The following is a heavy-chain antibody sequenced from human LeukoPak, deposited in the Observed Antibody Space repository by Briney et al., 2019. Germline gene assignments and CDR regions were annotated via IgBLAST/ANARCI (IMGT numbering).Heavy chain of an antibody. CDR2: IYYSGST. CDR1: GSSISSSDFY. Sequence: SETLSLTCTVSGSSISSSDFYWGWLRQTPEKGLEWIGHIYYSGSTYYNPSLESRLTISIDTLKNQFPLKLSSVIAADTAVYYCARLQLQRRPKFYYYMDVWGKGTTAIISS. D-gene: IGHD1-1*01. J-gene: IGHJ6*03. CDR3: ARLQLQRRPKFYYYMDV. V-gene: IGHV4-39*01.